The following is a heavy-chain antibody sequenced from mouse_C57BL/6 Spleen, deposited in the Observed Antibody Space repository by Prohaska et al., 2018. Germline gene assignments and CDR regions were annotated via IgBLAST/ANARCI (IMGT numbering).Heavy chain of an antibody. CDR1: GFTFSNYL. V-gene: IGHV6-3*01. CDR3: TAPAGSSDY. Sequence: EVKLEESGGGLVQPGGSMKLSCVASGFTFSNYLMNWVRQPPEQGLEWVAQIRLKSDNYATHYAESVKGRFTISRDDSKSSVYLQMNNLRAEDTGIYYCTAPAGSSDYWGQGTTLTVSS. CDR2: IRLKSDNYAT. J-gene: IGHJ2*01. D-gene: IGHD1-3*01.